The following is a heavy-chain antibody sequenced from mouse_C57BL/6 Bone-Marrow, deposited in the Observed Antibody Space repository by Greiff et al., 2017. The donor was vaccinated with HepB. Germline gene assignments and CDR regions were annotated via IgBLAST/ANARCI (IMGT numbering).Heavy chain of an antibody. V-gene: IGHV14-2*01. CDR2: IDPEDGET. CDR1: GFNIKDYY. J-gene: IGHJ2*01. CDR3: ARRPYDGRYYFDY. D-gene: IGHD2-3*01. Sequence: VQLQQSGAELVKPGASVKLSCTASGFNIKDYYMHWVKQRTEQGLEWIGRIDPEDGETKYAPNFQGKATITADTSSNTAYLQLSSLTSEDTAVYYCARRPYDGRYYFDYWGQGTTLTVSS.